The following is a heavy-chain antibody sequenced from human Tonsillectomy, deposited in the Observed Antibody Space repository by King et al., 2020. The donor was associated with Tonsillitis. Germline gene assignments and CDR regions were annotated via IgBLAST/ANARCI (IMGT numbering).Heavy chain of an antibody. Sequence: LQLQESGPRLVKPSQTLSLTCTVSGGSLSSGSYYWNWIRQPAGKGLEWIGRIYTNESTNYNPSLKSRVTISVDTSKNQFSLKLSSVTAADTAVYYCASTTIFGVVSIWGQGTLVTVSS. CDR3: ASTTIFGVVSI. D-gene: IGHD3-3*01. CDR2: IYTNEST. J-gene: IGHJ4*02. CDR1: GGSLSSGSYY. V-gene: IGHV4-61*02.